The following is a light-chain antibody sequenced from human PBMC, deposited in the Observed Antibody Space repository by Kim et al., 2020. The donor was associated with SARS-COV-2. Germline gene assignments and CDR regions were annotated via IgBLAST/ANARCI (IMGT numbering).Light chain of an antibody. J-gene: IGKJ1*01. CDR3: LHHKDYPYT. Sequence: ASVGGQATISCRASHDIYTYLAWFQQKPGKVPKRLISGASRLQSGVPSRISGSGSGAEFTLTISNLQPEDVATYYCLHHKDYPYTFGQGTKVDIK. CDR2: GAS. CDR1: HDIYTY. V-gene: IGKV1-17*03.